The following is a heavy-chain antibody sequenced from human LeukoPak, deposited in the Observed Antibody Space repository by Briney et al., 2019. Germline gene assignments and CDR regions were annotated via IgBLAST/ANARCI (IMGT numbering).Heavy chain of an antibody. D-gene: IGHD6-13*01. CDR3: ARDLRDSSSWWDTYYYMDV. CDR2: IIPIFGTA. CDR1: GGTFSSYA. V-gene: IGHV1-69*05. Sequence: SVKVSCKASGGTFSSYAISWVRQAPGQGLEWMGGIIPIFGTANYAQKFQGRVTITTDESTSTAYMELSSLRSEDTAVYYCARDLRDSSSWWDTYYYMDVWGKGTTVTVSS. J-gene: IGHJ6*03.